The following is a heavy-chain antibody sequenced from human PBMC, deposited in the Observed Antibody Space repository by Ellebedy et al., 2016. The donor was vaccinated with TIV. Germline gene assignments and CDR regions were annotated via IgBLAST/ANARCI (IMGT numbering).Heavy chain of an antibody. V-gene: IGHV3-30*18. Sequence: GESLKISCVASGFTFRNYGMHWVRRTPGKGLEWVAVVAFDGSIKYYTESVKGRFTISSDIAKNSLYLQMNSLKPEDTALYYCVKDMATGGSDLWGPGTMVTVSS. J-gene: IGHJ3*01. CDR1: GFTFRNYG. CDR2: VAFDGSIK. D-gene: IGHD1-14*01. CDR3: VKDMATGGSDL.